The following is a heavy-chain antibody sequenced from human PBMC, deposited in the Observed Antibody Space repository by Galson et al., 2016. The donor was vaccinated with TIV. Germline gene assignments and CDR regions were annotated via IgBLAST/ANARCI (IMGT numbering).Heavy chain of an antibody. CDR2: IYYTRST. CDR3: TRPGSYVSYGMDV. CDR1: GGSISTSSYY. Sequence: SETLSLTCTVSGGSISTSSYYWAWIRQPPGKGLELIGTIYYTRSTYYNPSLKSRVTISVDTSNHQFSLKLRSVTAADTAVYYCTRPGSYVSYGMDVWGQGTSVIASS. D-gene: IGHD3-10*01. V-gene: IGHV4-39*01. J-gene: IGHJ6*02.